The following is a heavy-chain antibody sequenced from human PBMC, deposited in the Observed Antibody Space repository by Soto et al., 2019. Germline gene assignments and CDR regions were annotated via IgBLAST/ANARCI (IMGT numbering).Heavy chain of an antibody. V-gene: IGHV4-59*01. J-gene: IGHJ4*02. D-gene: IGHD2-15*01. Sequence: SETLSLTCTVSGDSFSRYKWSWTQQPPGKGLEYIGYMYSSGYTDYNPSLRGRVIMYLDTSKSQCSLQLTSATAADTAVYYGAREWSAFDYWGQGTLVTVSS. CDR3: AREWSAFDY. CDR2: MYSSGYT. CDR1: GDSFSRYK.